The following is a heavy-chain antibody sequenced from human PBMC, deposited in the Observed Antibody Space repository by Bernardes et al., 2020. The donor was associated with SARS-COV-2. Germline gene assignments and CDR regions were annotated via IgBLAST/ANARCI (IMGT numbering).Heavy chain of an antibody. J-gene: IGHJ4*02. Sequence: GGSLRLSCAASGFTFSSYAIHWVRQAPGKGLEWVAVISYDGSNKYYADSVKGRFTISRDNSKNTLYLQMNSLRAEDTAVYYCARDQWVMVITIPDGYWGQGTLVTVSS. CDR2: ISYDGSNK. V-gene: IGHV3-30-3*01. CDR3: ARDQWVMVITIPDGY. D-gene: IGHD3-22*01. CDR1: GFTFSSYA.